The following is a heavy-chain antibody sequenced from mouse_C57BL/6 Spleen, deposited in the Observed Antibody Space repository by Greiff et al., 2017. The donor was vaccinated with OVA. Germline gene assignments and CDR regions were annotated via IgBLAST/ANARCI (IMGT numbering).Heavy chain of an antibody. CDR3: ARGGYYGRGAY. CDR1: GYAFSSSW. V-gene: IGHV1-82*01. Sequence: VQLQESGPELVKPGASVKISCKASGYAFSSSWMNWVQQRPGKGLEWIGRIYPGDGDTNYNGKFKGKATLTADKSSSTAYMQLSSLTSEDAAVYFCARGGYYGRGAYWGQGTLVTVSA. CDR2: IYPGDGDT. J-gene: IGHJ3*01. D-gene: IGHD1-1*01.